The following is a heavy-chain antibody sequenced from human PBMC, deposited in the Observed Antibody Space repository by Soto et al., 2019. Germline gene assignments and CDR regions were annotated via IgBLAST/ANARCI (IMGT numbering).Heavy chain of an antibody. J-gene: IGHJ5*02. CDR2: INPHGGST. CDR1: GDTFTSYY. D-gene: IGHD3-3*01. CDR3: ARTSGRNFGIIIDGSNWSDP. V-gene: IGHV1-46*01. Sequence: ASVKVSCKAPGDTFTSYYLNWVRQAPGQGLEWMGVINPHGGSTKYAQKFQGRITMTRDTSRSTVYMELSSLRSDDTAIYYGARTSGRNFGIIIDGSNWSDPLRQGTLVTVAS.